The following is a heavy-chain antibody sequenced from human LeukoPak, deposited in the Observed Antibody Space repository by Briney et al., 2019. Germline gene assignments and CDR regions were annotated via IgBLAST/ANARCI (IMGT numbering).Heavy chain of an antibody. J-gene: IGHJ6*03. CDR2: ISSSGSTI. D-gene: IGHD3-3*02. Sequence: GGSLRLSCAASGFTVSTNYMSWIRQAPGKGLEWVSYISSSGSTIYYADSVKGRFTISRDNAKNSLYLQMNSLRAEDTAVYYCARVISEASYYYYYYMDVWGKGTTVTVSS. CDR3: ARVISEASYYYYYYMDV. V-gene: IGHV3-11*04. CDR1: GFTVSTNY.